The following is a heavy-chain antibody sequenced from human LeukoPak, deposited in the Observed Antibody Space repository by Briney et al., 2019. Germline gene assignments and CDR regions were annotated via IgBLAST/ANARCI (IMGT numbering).Heavy chain of an antibody. CDR1: GFTFSSYS. CDR3: ARVRSDDYGMDV. CDR2: ISSSSSYI. Sequence: GGSLRLSCAASGFTFSSYSMNWVRQAPGKGLEWVSSISSSSSYIYYADSVKGRFTISRDNAKNSQYLQMNSLRAEDTAVYYCARVRSDDYGMDVWGQGTTVTVSS. J-gene: IGHJ6*02. V-gene: IGHV3-21*01.